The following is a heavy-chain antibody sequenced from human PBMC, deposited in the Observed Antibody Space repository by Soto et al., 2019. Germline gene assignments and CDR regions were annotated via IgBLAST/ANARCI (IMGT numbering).Heavy chain of an antibody. D-gene: IGHD2-2*01. CDR3: AKYSRYCSSTSCYYYYGMDV. CDR2: ISYDGSNK. V-gene: IGHV3-30*18. J-gene: IGHJ6*02. CDR1: GFTFSSYG. Sequence: QVQLVESGGGVVQPGRSLRLSCAASGFTFSSYGMHWVRQAPGKGLEWVAVISYDGSNKYYADSVKGRFTISRDNSKNTLYLQMNSLRAEDTAVYYCAKYSRYCSSTSCYYYYGMDVWGQGTTVTVSS.